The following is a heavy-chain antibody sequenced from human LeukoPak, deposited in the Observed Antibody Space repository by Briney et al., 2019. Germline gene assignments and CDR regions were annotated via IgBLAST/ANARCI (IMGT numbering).Heavy chain of an antibody. CDR3: ANAGRDSSSTISCGMDV. CDR2: ISGSGGST. J-gene: IGHJ6*02. CDR1: GFTFSSYA. V-gene: IGHV3-23*01. D-gene: IGHD6-13*01. Sequence: GGSLRLSCAASGFTFSSYAMSWVRQAPGKGLEWVSAISGSGGSTYYADSVKGRFTISRDNSKNTLYLQMNSLRAEDTAVYYCANAGRDSSSTISCGMDVWGQGTTVTVSS.